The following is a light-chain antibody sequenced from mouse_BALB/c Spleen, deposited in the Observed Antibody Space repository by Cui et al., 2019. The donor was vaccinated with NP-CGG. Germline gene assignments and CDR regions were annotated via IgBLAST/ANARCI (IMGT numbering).Light chain of an antibody. CDR2: GTN. CDR3: ALWYSNHWV. V-gene: IGLV1*01. Sequence: QAVVTQASAPTTSPGETVTLTCRSSTGAVTTSNYANLVQEKPDHVLTGLIGGTNNRAPGVPARFSGSLIGDKAALTITGAQTEDEAIYFCALWYSNHWVFGGGTKLTVL. CDR1: TGAVTTSNY. J-gene: IGLJ1*01.